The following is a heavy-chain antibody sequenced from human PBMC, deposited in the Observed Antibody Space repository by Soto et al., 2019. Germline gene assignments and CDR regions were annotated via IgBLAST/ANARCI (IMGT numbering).Heavy chain of an antibody. D-gene: IGHD3-9*01. J-gene: IGHJ4*02. CDR3: ARRGDILAGFCDY. CDR2: IYYTGRT. V-gene: IGHV4-39*01. Sequence: QLQLQESGPGLVKPSETLSLPCTVSGGSISSSSHYWGWIRQPPGKGLEWIGNIYYTGRTYYNPSLKSRVTISVDTSRDQFSLKLTSVTAADTAVYYCARRGDILAGFCDYWGQGTLVTVSS. CDR1: GGSISSSSHY.